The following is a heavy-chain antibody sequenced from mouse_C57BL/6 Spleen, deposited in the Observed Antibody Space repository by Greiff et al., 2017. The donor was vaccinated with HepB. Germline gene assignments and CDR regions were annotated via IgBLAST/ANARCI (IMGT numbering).Heavy chain of an antibody. CDR2: INPSTGGT. CDR1: GYSFTGYY. Sequence: VQLQQSGPELVKPGASVKISCKASGYSFTGYYMNWVKQSPEKSLEWIGEINPSTGGTTYNQKFKAKATLTVDKSSSTAYMQLKSLTSEDSAVYYCAEGVYAMDYWGQGTSVTVSS. J-gene: IGHJ4*01. V-gene: IGHV1-42*01. CDR3: AEGVYAMDY.